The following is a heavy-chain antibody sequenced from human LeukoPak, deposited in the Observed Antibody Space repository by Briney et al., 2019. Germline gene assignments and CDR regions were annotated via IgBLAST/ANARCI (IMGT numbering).Heavy chain of an antibody. CDR2: INPNSGGT. J-gene: IGHJ3*02. D-gene: IGHD6-19*01. CDR3: AREGRGWAFDI. CDR1: GYTFTGYY. Sequence: GSVKVSCKTSGYTFTGYYIHWVRQAPGQGLEWMGWINPNSGGTYYAQKFQGRVTMTRDTSISTAYMELSRLRSDDTAVYYCAREGRGWAFDIWGQGTMVT. V-gene: IGHV1-2*02.